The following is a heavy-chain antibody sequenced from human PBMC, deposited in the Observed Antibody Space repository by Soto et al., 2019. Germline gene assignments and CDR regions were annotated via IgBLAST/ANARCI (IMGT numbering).Heavy chain of an antibody. J-gene: IGHJ4*02. D-gene: IGHD2-2*02. CDR1: GYTFTSYG. Sequence: ASVKVSCKASGYTFTSYGISWVRQAPGQGLEWMGWISAYNGKTNYAQKLQGRVTITRDTSASTAYMELSSLRSEDTAVYYCASYFTVPAAIGYWGQGTLVTVSS. V-gene: IGHV1-18*01. CDR2: ISAYNGKT. CDR3: ASYFTVPAAIGY.